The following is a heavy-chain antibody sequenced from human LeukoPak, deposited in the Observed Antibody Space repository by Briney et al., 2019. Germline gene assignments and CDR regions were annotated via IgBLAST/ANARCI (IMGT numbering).Heavy chain of an antibody. CDR1: GGSISSYY. J-gene: IGHJ3*02. D-gene: IGHD6-13*01. V-gene: IGHV4-59*01. CDR3: ARDSSKPRLSSSWVWGAFDI. CDR2: IYYSGST. Sequence: SSETLSLTCTVSGGSISSYYWSWIRQPPGKGLEWIGYIYYSGSTNYNPSLKSRVTISVDTSKNQFSLKLSSLTAADTAVYYCARDSSKPRLSSSWVWGAFDIWGQGTMVTVSS.